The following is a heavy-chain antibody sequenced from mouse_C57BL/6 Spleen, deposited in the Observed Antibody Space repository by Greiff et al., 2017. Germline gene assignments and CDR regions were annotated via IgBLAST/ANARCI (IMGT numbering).Heavy chain of an antibody. Sequence: VQLKESGGGLVKPGGSLKLSCAASGFTFSDYGMHWVRQAPEKGLEWVAYISSGSSTIYYADTVKGRFTISRDNAKNTLFLQMTSLRAEDTAMYYGARMGRNYHYFDYWGQGTTLTVSS. CDR3: ARMGRNYHYFDY. CDR2: ISSGSSTI. CDR1: GFTFSDYG. D-gene: IGHD2-1*01. J-gene: IGHJ2*01. V-gene: IGHV5-17*01.